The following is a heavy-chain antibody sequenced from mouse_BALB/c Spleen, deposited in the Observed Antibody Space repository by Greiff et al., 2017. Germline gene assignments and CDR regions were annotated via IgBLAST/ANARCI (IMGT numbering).Heavy chain of an antibody. CDR2: IWSGGST. Sequence: VQVVESGPGLVQPSQSLSITCTVSGFSLTSYGVHWVRQSPGKGLEWLGVIWSGGSTDYNAAFISRLSISKDNSKSQVFFKMNSLQANDTAIYYCARNWDDGYPFAYWGQGTLVTVSA. V-gene: IGHV2-2*02. CDR3: ARNWDDGYPFAY. J-gene: IGHJ3*01. D-gene: IGHD2-3*01. CDR1: GFSLTSYG.